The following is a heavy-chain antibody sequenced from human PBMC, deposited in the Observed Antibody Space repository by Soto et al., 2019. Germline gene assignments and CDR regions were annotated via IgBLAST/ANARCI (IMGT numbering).Heavy chain of an antibody. Sequence: EVQLVESGGGLVQPGGSLRLSCEASGFTFRNYDMHWVRQGTGKGLEWVSGISAAGDPDYADSVEGRFTISRENAQNSFFLQKNSIRVSDTAVYYCARTDRDFYGLDVWGQGTTVIVSS. V-gene: IGHV3-13*05. J-gene: IGHJ6*02. CDR1: GFTFRNYD. CDR3: ARTDRDFYGLDV. CDR2: ISAAGDP.